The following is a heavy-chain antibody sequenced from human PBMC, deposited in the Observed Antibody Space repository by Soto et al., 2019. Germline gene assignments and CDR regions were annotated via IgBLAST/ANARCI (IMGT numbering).Heavy chain of an antibody. D-gene: IGHD2-2*01. CDR3: ARGVVVPAPKPRIHNYYYYYYMDV. Sequence: PSETLSLTCTVSGGSISSSSYYWGWIRQPPGKGLEWIGSIYYSGSTYYNPSLKSRVTISVDTSKNQFSLKLSSVTAADTAVYYCARGVVVPAPKPRIHNYYYYYYMDVWGKGTAVTVS. CDR1: GGSISSSSYY. V-gene: IGHV4-39*07. CDR2: IYYSGST. J-gene: IGHJ6*03.